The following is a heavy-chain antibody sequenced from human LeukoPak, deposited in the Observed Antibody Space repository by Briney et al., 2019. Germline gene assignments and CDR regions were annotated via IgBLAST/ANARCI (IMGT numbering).Heavy chain of an antibody. CDR2: ISYTGTYI. J-gene: IGHJ4*02. Sequence: GGSLRLSCAASAFSLNAYNMNWVRQAPGKGLEWVSSISYTGTYIYYADSVKGRFTISRDNAKNTLYLQMNSLRAEDTAVYYCARVGWSPGYFDYWGQGTLVTVSS. D-gene: IGHD2-2*03. V-gene: IGHV3-21*01. CDR3: ARVGWSPGYFDY. CDR1: AFSLNAYN.